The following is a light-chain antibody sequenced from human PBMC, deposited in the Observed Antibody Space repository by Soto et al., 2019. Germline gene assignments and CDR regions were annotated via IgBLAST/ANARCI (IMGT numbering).Light chain of an antibody. J-gene: IGKJ5*01. V-gene: IGKV3-20*01. CDR3: QQYGSSPIT. Sequence: EIVLTKSPGILSLSPGESVILSCRASLSVSSRHLAWYQQKPGQAPRLLIYDEFKRATGIPDRFSGSGSGTDFTLTISVLEPEDYAVYHCQQYGSSPITFGQGTRLEMK. CDR2: DEF. CDR1: LSVSSRH.